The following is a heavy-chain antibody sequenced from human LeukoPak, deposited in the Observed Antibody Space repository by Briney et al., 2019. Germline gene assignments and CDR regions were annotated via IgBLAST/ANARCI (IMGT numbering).Heavy chain of an antibody. CDR2: IYYSGST. CDR3: ARGIGEIAAAGEHLFDY. D-gene: IGHD6-13*01. J-gene: IGHJ4*02. CDR1: GGSISSYY. V-gene: IGHV4-59*12. Sequence: SETLSLTCTVSGGSISSYYWSWIRQPPGKGLEWIGYIYYSGSTNYNPSLKSRVTISVDTSKNQFSLQLNSVTPEDTAVYYCARGIGEIAAAGEHLFDYWGQGTLVTVSS.